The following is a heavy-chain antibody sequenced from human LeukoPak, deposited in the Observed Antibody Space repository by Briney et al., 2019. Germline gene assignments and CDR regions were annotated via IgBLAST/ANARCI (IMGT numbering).Heavy chain of an antibody. D-gene: IGHD2-21*01. CDR3: AREVAPLYFHYGMDV. CDR1: GFTFNMHA. CDR2: IWSDASGT. V-gene: IGHV3-33*01. J-gene: IGHJ6*01. Sequence: SGGSLRLSCAASGFTFNMHAMHWVRQAPGKGLEWVAAIWSDASGTKYAEAVKGRFTISRDDSKTTVYLLMNSLRAEDTAVYYCAREVAPLYFHYGMDVWGEGTTVSVSS.